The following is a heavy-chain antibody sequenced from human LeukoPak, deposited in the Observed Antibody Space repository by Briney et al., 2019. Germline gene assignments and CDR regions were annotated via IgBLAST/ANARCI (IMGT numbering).Heavy chain of an antibody. CDR3: AKSRGGSAYYMDV. D-gene: IGHD2-15*01. CDR2: ISWDGGST. V-gene: IGHV3-43D*03. Sequence: PGGSLRLSCAASGFTFDDYAMHWVRQAPGKGLEWVSLISWDGGSTYYADSVKGRFTISRDNSKNSLYLQMNSLRAEDTALYYCAKSRGGSAYYMDVWGKGTTVTVSS. CDR1: GFTFDDYA. J-gene: IGHJ6*03.